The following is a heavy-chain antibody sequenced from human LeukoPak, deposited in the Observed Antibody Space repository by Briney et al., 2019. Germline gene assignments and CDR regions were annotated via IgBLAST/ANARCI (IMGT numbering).Heavy chain of an antibody. D-gene: IGHD6-19*01. CDR1: GYTLTELS. V-gene: IGHV1-24*01. Sequence: ASVKVSCKVSGYTLTELSMHWVRQAPGKGLEWMGGFDPEDGETIYAQKFQGRVTMTEDTSTDTAYMELSSLRSEDTAVYYCATDYSSGWYYDFDYWGQGTLVTVSS. J-gene: IGHJ4*02. CDR2: FDPEDGET. CDR3: ATDYSSGWYYDFDY.